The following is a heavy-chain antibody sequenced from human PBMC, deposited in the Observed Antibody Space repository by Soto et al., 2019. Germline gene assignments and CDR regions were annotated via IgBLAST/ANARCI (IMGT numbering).Heavy chain of an antibody. J-gene: IGHJ4*02. Sequence: QVQLQESGPGLVKPSETLSLTCTVSGGSVSSGSYYWSWIRQPPGEGLEWIGYIYYSGSTKYTPSLKSRITISPDTSKTQFSLKLSSVTAADTAVYYCARGAGYDYVWGSYFSYWGQGTLVTVSS. CDR1: GGSVSSGSYY. CDR2: IYYSGST. CDR3: ARGAGYDYVWGSYFSY. D-gene: IGHD3-16*01. V-gene: IGHV4-61*01.